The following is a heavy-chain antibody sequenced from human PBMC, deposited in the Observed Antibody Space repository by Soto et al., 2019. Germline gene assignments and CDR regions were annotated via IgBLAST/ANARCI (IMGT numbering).Heavy chain of an antibody. J-gene: IGHJ4*02. CDR1: GFTFSTYA. V-gene: IGHV3-23*01. CDR2: ISDSGGRT. CDR3: AKFHGSGTYYNFPDY. Sequence: PGGSLRLPCAASGFTFSTYAMSWVRHAPGKGLEWVSTISDSGGRTYYAASVKGRFTISRDNSKNTLYLLMNSLSAEDTALYYCAKFHGSGTYYNFPDYWGQGTLVTVSS. D-gene: IGHD3-10*01.